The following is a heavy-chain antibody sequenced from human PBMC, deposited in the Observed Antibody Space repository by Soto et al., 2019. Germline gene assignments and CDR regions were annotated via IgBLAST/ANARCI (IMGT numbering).Heavy chain of an antibody. V-gene: IGHV3-23*01. CDR1: GFKVSSYA. CDR2: ISGSGGST. CDR3: AKGSPSHGPTVYYYYGMDV. Sequence: GSLRLSCEASGFKVSSYAMSWVRQAPGKGLEWVSAISGSGGSTYYADSVKGRFTISRDNSKNTLYLQMNSLRAEDTAVYYCAKGSPSHGPTVYYYYGMDVWGQGTTVTVSS. J-gene: IGHJ6*02.